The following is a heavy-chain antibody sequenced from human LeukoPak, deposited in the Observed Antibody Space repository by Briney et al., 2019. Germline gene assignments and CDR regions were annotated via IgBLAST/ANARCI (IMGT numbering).Heavy chain of an antibody. CDR1: GGSIRSGSYY. Sequence: SQTLSLTCTVSGGSIRSGSYYWSWIRQPAGKGLEWIGRIYTSGSTNYNPSLKSRVTISVDTSKNQFSLKLSSVTAADTAVYYCARDPAYYYESGGSSFDYWGQGILVTVSS. CDR3: ARDPAYYYESGGSSFDY. V-gene: IGHV4-61*02. CDR2: IYTSGST. J-gene: IGHJ4*02. D-gene: IGHD3-22*01.